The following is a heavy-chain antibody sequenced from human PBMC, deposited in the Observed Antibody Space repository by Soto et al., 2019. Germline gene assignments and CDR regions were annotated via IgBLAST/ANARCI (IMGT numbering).Heavy chain of an antibody. J-gene: IGHJ3*02. CDR3: ASGPGVVVVPAGAFDI. CDR1: GYTFTSYD. CDR2: MNPNSGNT. V-gene: IGHV1-8*01. D-gene: IGHD2-15*01. Sequence: ASVKVSCKASGYTFTSYDINWVRQATGQGLEWMGWMNPNSGNTGYAQKFQGRVTMTRNTSISTAYMELSSLRSEDTAVYYCASGPGVVVVPAGAFDIWGQGTMVTVSS.